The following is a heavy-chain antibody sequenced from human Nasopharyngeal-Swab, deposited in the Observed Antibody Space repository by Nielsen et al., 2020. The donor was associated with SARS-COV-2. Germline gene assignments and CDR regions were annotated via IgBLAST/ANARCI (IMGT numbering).Heavy chain of an antibody. V-gene: IGHV3-30*18. J-gene: IGHJ6*02. CDR2: ISYDGSNK. CDR1: GFIFSSYS. D-gene: IGHD1-26*01. Sequence: GESLKISWASSGFIFSSYSMHWVRQAPGKGLEWVAVISYDGSNKYYADSVKGRFTISRDNSKNTLYLQMNSLRAEDTAVYYCAKDFSGSYGGMDVWGQGTTVTVSS. CDR3: AKDFSGSYGGMDV.